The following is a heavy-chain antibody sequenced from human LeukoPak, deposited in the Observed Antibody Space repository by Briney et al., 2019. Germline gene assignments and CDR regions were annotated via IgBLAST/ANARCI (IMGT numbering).Heavy chain of an antibody. CDR3: ARDELYYDSGAYSEYYFDY. Sequence: ASVKVSCKASGYTSTSYYMHWVRQAPGQGLEWMGIINPSGGSTSYAQKFQGRVTMTRDTSTSTVYMELSSLRSEDTAVYYCARDELYYDSGAYSEYYFDYWGQGTLVTVSS. CDR1: GYTSTSYY. D-gene: IGHD3-22*01. CDR2: INPSGGST. J-gene: IGHJ4*02. V-gene: IGHV1-46*01.